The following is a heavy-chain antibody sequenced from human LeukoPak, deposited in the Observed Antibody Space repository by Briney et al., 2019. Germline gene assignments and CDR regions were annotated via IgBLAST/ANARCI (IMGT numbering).Heavy chain of an antibody. CDR2: ISGSGGST. D-gene: IGHD3-22*01. CDR1: GFTFSSYG. J-gene: IGHJ6*03. CDR3: AKGNYDSSGYYVDYYMDV. V-gene: IGHV3-23*01. Sequence: PGGSLRLSCAASGFTFSSYGMSWVRQAPGKGLEWVSAISGSGGSTYYADSVKGRFTISRDNSKNTLYLQMNSLRAEDTAVYYCAKGNYDSSGYYVDYYMDVWGKGTTVTVSS.